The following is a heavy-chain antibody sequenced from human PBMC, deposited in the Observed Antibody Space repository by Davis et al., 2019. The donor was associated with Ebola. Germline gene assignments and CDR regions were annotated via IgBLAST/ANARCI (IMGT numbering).Heavy chain of an antibody. D-gene: IGHD1-26*01. Sequence: GESLKISCAASGFTFSKHDMHCVRQAPGKGLEWAAVISSDGGNKEYAASVKGRFTISRDNSKNTLYLQMNSLRPEDTAVYYCARDGRWELLPFDYWGQGTLVTVSS. J-gene: IGHJ4*02. V-gene: IGHV3-30*03. CDR1: GFTFSKHD. CDR2: ISSDGGNK. CDR3: ARDGRWELLPFDY.